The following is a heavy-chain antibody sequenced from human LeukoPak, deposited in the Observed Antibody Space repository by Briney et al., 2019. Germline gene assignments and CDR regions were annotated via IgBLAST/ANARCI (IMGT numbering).Heavy chain of an antibody. V-gene: IGHV5-51*01. Sequence: GEPLKISCQVSGYPFTRSWIGWLRQMPGQGLEGRGIIYPADSDTRYKPSFEGQVTISADKSISTAYLQWSSLKASDTAMYYCARRYCSGGTCYFDYWGQGTLVTVSS. J-gene: IGHJ4*02. CDR3: ARRYCSGGTCYFDY. D-gene: IGHD2-15*01. CDR2: IYPADSDT. CDR1: GYPFTRSW.